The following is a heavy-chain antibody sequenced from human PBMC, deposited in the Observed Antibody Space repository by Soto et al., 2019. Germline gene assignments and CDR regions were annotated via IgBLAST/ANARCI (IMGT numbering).Heavy chain of an antibody. V-gene: IGHV1-3*01. Sequence: QVQLVQSGAEVKKPGASVKVSCKASGYTFTSYAMHWVRQAPGQRLEWMGWINAGNGNTKYSQKSQGRVNITRDTSASTAYMELSSLRSEDTAVYYCARDEGYCSSTSCYVWWFDPWGQGTLVTVSS. CDR3: ARDEGYCSSTSCYVWWFDP. J-gene: IGHJ5*02. D-gene: IGHD2-2*01. CDR1: GYTFTSYA. CDR2: INAGNGNT.